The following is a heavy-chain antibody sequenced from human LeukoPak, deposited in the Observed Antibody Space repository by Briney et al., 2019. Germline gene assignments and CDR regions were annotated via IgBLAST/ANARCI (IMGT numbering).Heavy chain of an antibody. J-gene: IGHJ4*02. CDR1: GYTFTGYY. CDR3: ARDPHPYSSSWYASPDHFDY. CDR2: INPSGGST. Sequence: GASVKVSCKASGYTFTGYYMHWVRQAPGQGLEWMGIINPSGGSTSYAQKFQGRVTMTRDTSTSTVYMELSSLRSDDTAVYYCARDPHPYSSSWYASPDHFDYWGQGTLVTVSS. D-gene: IGHD6-13*01. V-gene: IGHV1-46*01.